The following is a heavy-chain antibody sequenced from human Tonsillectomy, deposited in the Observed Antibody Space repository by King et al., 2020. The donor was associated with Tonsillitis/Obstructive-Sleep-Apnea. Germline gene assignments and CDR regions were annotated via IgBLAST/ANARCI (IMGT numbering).Heavy chain of an antibody. Sequence: VQLVESGGGLVKPGGSLRLSCAASGFTFTSYSINWVRQAPGKGLEWGSSISSSSSYIYYADSLKGRFTISRDNAKKQLYLQMNSLRAEDTAVYYCARDSGTVAGNFDYWGQGTLVTVSS. V-gene: IGHV3-21*01. D-gene: IGHD6-19*01. CDR3: ARDSGTVAGNFDY. CDR2: ISSSSSYI. J-gene: IGHJ4*02. CDR1: GFTFTSYS.